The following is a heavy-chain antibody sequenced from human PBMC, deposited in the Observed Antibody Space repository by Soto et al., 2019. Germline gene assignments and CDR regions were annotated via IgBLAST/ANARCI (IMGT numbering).Heavy chain of an antibody. D-gene: IGHD6-6*01. CDR3: AKDIAARPYYYYYMDV. J-gene: IGHJ6*03. Sequence: VQLVESGGGLVQPGRSLRLSCAASGFTFDDYAMHWVRQAPGKGLEWVSGISWNSGSIGYADSVKGRFTISRDNAKNSLYLQMNSLRAEDTALYYCAKDIAARPYYYYYMDVWGKGTTVTVSS. CDR1: GFTFDDYA. V-gene: IGHV3-9*01. CDR2: ISWNSGSI.